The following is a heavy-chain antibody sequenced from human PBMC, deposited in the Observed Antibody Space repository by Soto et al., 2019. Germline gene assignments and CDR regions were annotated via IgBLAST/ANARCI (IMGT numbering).Heavy chain of an antibody. CDR2: INPNSGGT. CDR3: ARGGYYGSGGARAKNYYYYGMDV. Sequence: ASVKVSCKASGYTFTGYYMHWVRQAPGQGLEWMGWINPNSGGTNYAQKFQGWVTMTRDTSISTAYMELSRLRSDDTAVYYCARGGYYGSGGARAKNYYYYGMDVWGQGTTVTVSS. D-gene: IGHD3-10*01. V-gene: IGHV1-2*04. CDR1: GYTFTGYY. J-gene: IGHJ6*02.